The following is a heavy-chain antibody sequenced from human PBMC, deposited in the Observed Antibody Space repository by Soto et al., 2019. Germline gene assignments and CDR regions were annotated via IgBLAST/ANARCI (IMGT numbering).Heavy chain of an antibody. D-gene: IGHD4-17*01. CDR3: AREMHLDYGDSNTLIDY. CDR1: GGSISSGGYY. CDR2: IYYSGST. V-gene: IGHV4-31*03. J-gene: IGHJ4*02. Sequence: SETLSLTCTVSGGSISSGGYYWSWIRQHPGKGLEWIGYIYYSGSTYYNPSLKSRVTISVDTSKNQFSLKLSSVTAADTAVYYCAREMHLDYGDSNTLIDYWGQGTLVTVSS.